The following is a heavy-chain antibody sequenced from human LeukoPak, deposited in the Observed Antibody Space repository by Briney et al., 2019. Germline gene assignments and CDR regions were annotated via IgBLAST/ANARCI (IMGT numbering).Heavy chain of an antibody. CDR2: MNPNSGNT. CDR1: RYTFTSYD. D-gene: IGHD4-17*01. Sequence: ASVKVSCKASRYTFTSYDINWVRQATGQGLEWMGWMNPNSGNTGYAQKFQGRVTMTRNTSISTAYMELSSLRSEDTAVYYCARGVTVTTKVDYWGQGTLVTVSS. V-gene: IGHV1-8*01. J-gene: IGHJ4*02. CDR3: ARGVTVTTKVDY.